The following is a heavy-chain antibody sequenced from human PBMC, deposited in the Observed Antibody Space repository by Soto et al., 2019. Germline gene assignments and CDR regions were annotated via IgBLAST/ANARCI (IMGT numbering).Heavy chain of an antibody. CDR3: AKDRVIQLLPIWPDP. V-gene: IGHV3-30*18. D-gene: IGHD2-2*01. J-gene: IGHJ5*02. CDR1: GFSFSKYG. CDR2: VSSDGNNK. Sequence: GGSLRLSCAASGFSFSKYGMHWVRQAPGKGLEWVAFVSSDGNNKYYGDSVKGRFTISRDTSKNMVFLQVDSLRVDDTAVYYCAKDRVIQLLPIWPDPWGQGTLVTVSS.